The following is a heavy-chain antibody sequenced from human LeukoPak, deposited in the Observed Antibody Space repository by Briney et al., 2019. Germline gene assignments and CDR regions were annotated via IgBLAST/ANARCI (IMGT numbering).Heavy chain of an antibody. V-gene: IGHV1-69*06. CDR1: GYTFTSYA. J-gene: IGHJ3*02. CDR3: ASVGGGWELHRTLLRAFDI. D-gene: IGHD1-26*01. Sequence: GASVKVSCKASGYTFTSYAISWVRQAPGQGLEWMGGIIPIFGTANYAQKFQGRVTITADKSTSTAYMELSSLRSEDTAVYYCASVGGGWELHRTLLRAFDIWGQGTMVTVSS. CDR2: IIPIFGTA.